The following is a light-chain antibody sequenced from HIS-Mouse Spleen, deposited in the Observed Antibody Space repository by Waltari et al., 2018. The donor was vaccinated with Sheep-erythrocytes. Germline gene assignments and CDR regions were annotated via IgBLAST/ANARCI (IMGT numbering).Light chain of an antibody. CDR2: NAS. CDR3: QQFNSYPYT. J-gene: IGKJ2*01. CDR1: QGISSA. Sequence: AIQLTQSPSSLSASVGDRVTITCRASQGISSALVWYQQKPGKAPKLLIYNASSLESGVPSSFSGSGSGTDFTLTISSLQPEDFATYYCQQFNSYPYTFGQGTKLEIK. V-gene: IGKV1-13*02.